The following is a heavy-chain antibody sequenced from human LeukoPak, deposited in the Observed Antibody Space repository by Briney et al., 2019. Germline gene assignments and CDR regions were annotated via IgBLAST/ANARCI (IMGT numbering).Heavy chain of an antibody. D-gene: IGHD3-22*01. CDR1: GVTFSTYG. V-gene: IGHV3-30*02. J-gene: IGHJ4*02. CDR3: ARVTVPLVVITAGGFDY. Sequence: GGSLRLSCSITGVTFSTYGMHWVRQAPGKGLDGVAFIRSDGNNKYYADSVKGRFTISRDNSKNTLYLQMNSLRTEDTAVYCCARVTVPLVVITAGGFDYWGQGTLVTVSS. CDR2: IRSDGNNK.